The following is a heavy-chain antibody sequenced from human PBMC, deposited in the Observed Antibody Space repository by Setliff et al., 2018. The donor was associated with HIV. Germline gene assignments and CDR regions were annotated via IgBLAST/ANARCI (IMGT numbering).Heavy chain of an antibody. Sequence: SETLSLTCTVSGGSISSYYWSWIRQPPGKGLEWIGYIYYSGSTNYNPSLKSRVTLSVDTSKNQLSLKLSSVTAADTAVYYCARGRSRYYYDGSGYYVDYWGQGTLVTVSS. CDR2: IYYSGST. CDR3: ARGRSRYYYDGSGYYVDY. CDR1: GGSISSYY. D-gene: IGHD3-22*01. V-gene: IGHV4-59*01. J-gene: IGHJ4*02.